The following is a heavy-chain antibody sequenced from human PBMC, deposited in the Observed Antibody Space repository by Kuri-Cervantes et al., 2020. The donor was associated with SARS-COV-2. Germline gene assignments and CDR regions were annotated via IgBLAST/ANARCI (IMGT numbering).Heavy chain of an antibody. CDR2: IYPGDSDT. Sequence: GESLKISCKGSGYSFTSYWIGWVRQMPGKGLEWMGIIYPGDSDTRYSPSFQGQVTISADKSISTAYLQRSSLKASDTAMYYCARLLTWFGELSGWFDPWGQGTLVTVSS. V-gene: IGHV5-51*01. CDR1: GYSFTSYW. J-gene: IGHJ5*02. CDR3: ARLLTWFGELSGWFDP. D-gene: IGHD3-10*01.